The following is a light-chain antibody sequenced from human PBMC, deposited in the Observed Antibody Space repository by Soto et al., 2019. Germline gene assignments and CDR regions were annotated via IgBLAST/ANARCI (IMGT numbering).Light chain of an antibody. CDR1: ESLLHSDGNNY. CDR2: LGS. V-gene: IGKV2-28*01. CDR3: MQALQSPT. Sequence: EIVMTQSPLSLPVTPGEPASSSCRSSESLLHSDGNNYMGWYLQKPGHSPQLLIYLGSNRASGVPDRCVCSGSGTDFTLKISRVEAEDVGVYYGMQALQSPTCGGGTNVEIK. J-gene: IGKJ4*01.